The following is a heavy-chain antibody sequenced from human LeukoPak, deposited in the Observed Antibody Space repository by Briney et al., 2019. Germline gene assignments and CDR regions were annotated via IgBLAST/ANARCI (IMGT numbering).Heavy chain of an antibody. J-gene: IGHJ4*02. V-gene: IGHV3-23*01. Sequence: GGSLRLSCAASGFTFSSYAMSWVRQAPGKGLEWVSAISGSGGSTYYVDSVKGRFAISRDNAKNSLYLQMNSLRAEDTAVYYCASHGWVTGTTKADYWGQGTLVIVSS. CDR3: ASHGWVTGTTKADY. CDR2: ISGSGGST. CDR1: GFTFSSYA. D-gene: IGHD4-17*01.